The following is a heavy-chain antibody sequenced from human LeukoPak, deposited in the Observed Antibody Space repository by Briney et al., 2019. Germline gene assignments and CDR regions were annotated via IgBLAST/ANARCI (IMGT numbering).Heavy chain of an antibody. D-gene: IGHD3-3*01. V-gene: IGHV3-11*04. CDR2: ISSSGSTI. CDR1: RFTFSDYY. J-gene: IGHJ6*04. Sequence: GGSLRLSCAASRFTFSDYYMSWIRQAPGKGLEWVSYISSSGSTIYYADSVKGRFTISRDNAKNSLYLQMNSLRAEDTAVYYCASTYYDFWSGYVHTRLDVWGKGTTVTVSS. CDR3: ASTYYDFWSGYVHTRLDV.